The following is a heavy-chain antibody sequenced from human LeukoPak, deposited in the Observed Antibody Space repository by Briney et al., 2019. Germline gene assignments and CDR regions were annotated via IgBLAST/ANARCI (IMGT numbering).Heavy chain of an antibody. CDR1: GGSFSGYY. Sequence: ETLSLTCAVYGGSFSGYYWSWIRQPPGKGLEWVANIKQDGSEKYYVDSVEGRFTISRDNAKNSLYLQMNSLRAEDTAVYYCAREGVTTPIFDYWGQGTLVTVSS. CDR3: AREGVTTPIFDY. J-gene: IGHJ4*02. V-gene: IGHV3-7*03. CDR2: IKQDGSEK. D-gene: IGHD3-3*01.